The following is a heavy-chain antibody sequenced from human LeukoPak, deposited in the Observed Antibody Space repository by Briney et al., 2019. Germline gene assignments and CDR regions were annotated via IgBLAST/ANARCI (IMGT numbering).Heavy chain of an antibody. CDR2: ISWDGDST. CDR3: AKDIGYYGMDV. CDR1: GFTFNNYN. Sequence: GGSLRLSCTASGFTFNNYNMNWVRQAPGKGLEWVSLISWDGDSTYYADSVKGRFTISRDNSKNSLYLQMNSLRTEDTALYYCAKDIGYYGMDVWGQGTTVTVSS. J-gene: IGHJ6*02. V-gene: IGHV3-43*01.